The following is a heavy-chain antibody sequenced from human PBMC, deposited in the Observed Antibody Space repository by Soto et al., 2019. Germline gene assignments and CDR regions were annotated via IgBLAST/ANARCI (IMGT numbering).Heavy chain of an antibody. CDR1: GGTFSSYA. J-gene: IGHJ6*02. CDR3: ARATIFGVVITEDYYYYGMDV. Sequence: SVKVSCKASGGTFSSYAISWVRQAPGQGLEWMGGIIPIFGTANYAQKFQGRVTITADESTSTAYMELSSLRSEDTAVYYCARATIFGVVITEDYYYYGMDVWGQGTTVTVS. CDR2: IIPIFGTA. D-gene: IGHD3-3*01. V-gene: IGHV1-69*13.